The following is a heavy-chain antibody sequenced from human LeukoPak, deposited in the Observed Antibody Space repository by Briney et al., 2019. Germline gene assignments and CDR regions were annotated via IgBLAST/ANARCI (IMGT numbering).Heavy chain of an antibody. Sequence: GSLRLSCVAAGLNFDDSAMHWVRQSPGKGLEWVSLISADGGSTFSADSVKGRFSISRDNSKNSLYLQMNSLRSEDTAMYYCAKESGKFDYWGQGTLVAVSS. CDR2: ISADGGST. J-gene: IGHJ4*02. V-gene: IGHV3-43*02. CDR3: AKESGKFDY. CDR1: GLNFDDSA.